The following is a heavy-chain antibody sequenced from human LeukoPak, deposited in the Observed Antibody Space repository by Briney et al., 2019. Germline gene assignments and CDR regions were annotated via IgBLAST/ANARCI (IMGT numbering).Heavy chain of an antibody. V-gene: IGHV3-48*04. J-gene: IGHJ6*03. CDR2: ISSSSSTI. D-gene: IGHD3-3*01. Sequence: GGSLRLSCAASGFTFSSYSMNWVRQAPGKGLEWVSYISSSSSTIYYADSVKGRFTISRDNAKNSLYLQMNSLRAEDTAVYYCAREYNYDFWSGYPYYYYYYMDVWGKGTRSPSP. CDR3: AREYNYDFWSGYPYYYYYYMDV. CDR1: GFTFSSYS.